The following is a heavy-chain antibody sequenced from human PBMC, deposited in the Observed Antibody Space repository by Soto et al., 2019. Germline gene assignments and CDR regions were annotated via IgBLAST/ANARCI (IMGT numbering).Heavy chain of an antibody. CDR1: GFSLSTSGVG. D-gene: IGHD3-22*01. V-gene: IGHV2-5*01. CDR3: AHGRKYYYDSSGYYPYDYYGMDV. CDR2: IYWNDDK. J-gene: IGHJ6*02. Sequence: QITLKESGTTVVKPTQTLTLTCTFSGFSLSTSGVGVGWIRRPPGKALEWVALIYWNDDKRYSPSLKSRLTITKHTSTNQVVLTMTNMDPVDTATYYCAHGRKYYYDSSGYYPYDYYGMDVWGQGTTVTVSS.